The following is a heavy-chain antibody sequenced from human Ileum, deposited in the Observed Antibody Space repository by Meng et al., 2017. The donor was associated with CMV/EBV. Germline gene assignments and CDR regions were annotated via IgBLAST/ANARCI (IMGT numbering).Heavy chain of an antibody. J-gene: IGHJ4*02. CDR2: IHTTDST. CDR1: GGSIGSYY. D-gene: IGHD1-1*01. Sequence: QVQLQESGPGLVKSSETLSPTCTVSGGSIGSYYWNWIRQPDGKGLEWIGRIHTTDSTNYNPSFKSRVTISVDTSKNQFSLKLTSMTAADTAVYYCARDTGTTGTGSLFDYWGQGILVTVSS. V-gene: IGHV4-4*07. CDR3: ARDTGTTGTGSLFDY.